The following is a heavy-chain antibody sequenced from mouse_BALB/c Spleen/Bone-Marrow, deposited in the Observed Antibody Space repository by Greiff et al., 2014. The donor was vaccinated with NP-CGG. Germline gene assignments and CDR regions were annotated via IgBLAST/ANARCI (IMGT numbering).Heavy chain of an antibody. CDR1: GYTFTSYW. D-gene: IGHD1-1*01. CDR3: AREGSRLRGYFDV. CDR2: IFPGTGTT. V-gene: IGHV1S132*01. J-gene: IGHJ1*01. Sequence: QVHVKQSGAELVKPGASVKLSCKTSGYTFTSYWIQWVKQRPGQGLGWIGEIFPGTGTTYYNEKFKGKATLTIDTSSSTAYMRLSSLTSEDSAVYFCAREGSRLRGYFDVWGAGTTVTVSS.